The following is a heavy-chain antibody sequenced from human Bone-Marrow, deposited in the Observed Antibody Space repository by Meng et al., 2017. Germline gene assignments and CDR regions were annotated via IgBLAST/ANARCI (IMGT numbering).Heavy chain of an antibody. CDR1: SGSISSDDYF. CDR3: ARQLGHFDF. CDR2: IYYSGST. V-gene: IGHV4-30-4*01. J-gene: IGHJ4*02. Sequence: QVQLQESGPGLVKPSQTLSLTCTVSSGSISSDDYFWTWIRQPPGKGLEWIGYIYYSGSTYYNPSLKSPLTISVDTSKNHFSLDLSTVTAADTAVYYCARQLGHFDFWGQGTLVTVSS. D-gene: IGHD6-13*01.